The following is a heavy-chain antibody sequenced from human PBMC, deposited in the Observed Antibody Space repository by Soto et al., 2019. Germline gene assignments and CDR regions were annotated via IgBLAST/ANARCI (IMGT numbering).Heavy chain of an antibody. CDR3: ARDHYGITGMGSNWFDP. D-gene: IGHD1-20*01. CDR1: GVTFGCYS. V-gene: IGHV1-69*01. Sequence: PAKVCSKAPGVTFGCYSISWLQHATRKGLEWMGGIIPIFGTANYAQKFQGRVTITADESTSTAYMELSSLRSEDTAVYYCARDHYGITGMGSNWFDPWVQGTLVTVSS. J-gene: IGHJ5*02. CDR2: IIPIFGTA.